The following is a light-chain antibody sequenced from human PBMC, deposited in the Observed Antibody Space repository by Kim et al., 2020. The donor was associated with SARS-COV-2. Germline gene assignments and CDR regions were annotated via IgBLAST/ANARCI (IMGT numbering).Light chain of an antibody. V-gene: IGKV3D-20*01. CDR1: QSARRSD. J-gene: IGKJ2*01. CDR2: DAA. CDR3: QQYGSSPYT. Sequence: SPVESAPLSGGARQSARRSDLAWYQQKRGRAPRLRIYDAANRATGIQDRFSGSGSGTDFTLTISRLEPEDFAVYYCQQYGSSPYTFGQGTKLEI.